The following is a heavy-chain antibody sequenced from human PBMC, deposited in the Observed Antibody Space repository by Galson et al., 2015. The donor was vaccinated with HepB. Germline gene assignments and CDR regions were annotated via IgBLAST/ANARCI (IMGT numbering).Heavy chain of an antibody. CDR1: GFTFSSYA. V-gene: IGHV3-30-3*01. CDR2: ISYDGSNK. J-gene: IGHJ4*02. D-gene: IGHD6-19*01. Sequence: SLRLSCAASGFTFSSYAMHWVRQAPGKGLEWVAVISYDGSNKYYADSVKGRFTISRDNSKNTLYLQMNSLRAEDTAVYYCARDGGYSSGWGSTYFDYWGQGTLVTVSS. CDR3: ARDGGYSSGWGSTYFDY.